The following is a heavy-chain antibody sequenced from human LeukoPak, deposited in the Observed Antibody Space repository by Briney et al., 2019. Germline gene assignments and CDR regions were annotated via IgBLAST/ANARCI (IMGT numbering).Heavy chain of an antibody. CDR3: ARTFGEY. V-gene: IGHV4-59*01. CDR2: IYYSGST. Sequence: SETLSLTCTVYGGSISSYYWSWIRQPPGEGLEWIGYIYYSGSTNYNPSLKSRVTISVDTSKNQFSLKLSSVTAADTAVYYCARTFGEYWGQGTLVTVSS. D-gene: IGHD3-10*01. CDR1: GGSISSYY. J-gene: IGHJ4*02.